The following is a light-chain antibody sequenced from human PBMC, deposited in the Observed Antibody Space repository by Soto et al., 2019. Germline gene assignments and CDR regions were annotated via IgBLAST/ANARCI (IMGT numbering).Light chain of an antibody. J-gene: IGKJ5*01. CDR1: QSLTNN. Sequence: EILLTQSPGTLSLSPGERATLSCRASQSLTNNYFAWYQQKPGGALRLLIDGASTRATGIPDRFSGSGSGTEFTLTISSLHSEDFAVYYCQQYYDWPITFGQGTRLEIK. CDR2: GAS. CDR3: QQYYDWPIT. V-gene: IGKV3D-15*01.